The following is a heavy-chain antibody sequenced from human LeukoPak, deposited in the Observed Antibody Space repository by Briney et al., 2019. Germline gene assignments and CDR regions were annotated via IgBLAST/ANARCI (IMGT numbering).Heavy chain of an antibody. D-gene: IGHD3-16*01. CDR3: AKGPAGIMATPYGY. CDR2: IRYDGSNK. CDR1: GFTFSNYG. V-gene: IGHV3-30*02. J-gene: IGHJ4*02. Sequence: PGGSLRLSCAASGFTFSNYGMHWVRQAPGKGLEWVAFIRYDGSNKFYADSVKGRFTISRDNSKNTLYLQMNSLRAEDTAVYYCAKGPAGIMATPYGYWGQGTLVTVSS.